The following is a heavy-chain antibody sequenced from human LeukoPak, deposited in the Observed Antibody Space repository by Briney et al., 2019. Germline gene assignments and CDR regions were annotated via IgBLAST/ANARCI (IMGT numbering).Heavy chain of an antibody. J-gene: IGHJ6*02. CDR3: AKRVSNYRNYYYYYGMDV. CDR2: INHSGST. CDR1: GGSFSGYY. Sequence: SETLSLACAVYGGSFSGYYWSWIRQPPGKGLEWIGEINHSGSTNYNPSLKSRVTISVDTSKNQFSLKLSSVTAADTAVYYCAKRVSNYRNYYYYYGMDVWGQGTTVTVSS. D-gene: IGHD4-11*01. V-gene: IGHV4-34*01.